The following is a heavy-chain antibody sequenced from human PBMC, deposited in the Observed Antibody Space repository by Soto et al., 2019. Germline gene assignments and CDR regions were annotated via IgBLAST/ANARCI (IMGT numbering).Heavy chain of an antibody. V-gene: IGHV1-18*01. J-gene: IGHJ4*02. CDR3: ARVYSRFYSTSETDY. CDR1: GYTFTNYG. CDR2: ISAYNGNT. D-gene: IGHD2-15*01. Sequence: QVQLMQSGGEVKKPGDSVKVSCKASGYTFTNYGIAWVRQAPGQELEWMGWISAYNGNTDYAQRFQGIVTMTTDTSTSTAYMEVRSLRNDDTAVYYCARVYSRFYSTSETDYWGQGTLVTVSS.